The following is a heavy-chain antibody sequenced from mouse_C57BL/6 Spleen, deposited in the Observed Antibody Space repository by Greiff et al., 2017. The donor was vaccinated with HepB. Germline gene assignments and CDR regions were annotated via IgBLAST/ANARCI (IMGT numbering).Heavy chain of an antibody. D-gene: IGHD4-1*01. Sequence: QVQLQQSGAELARPGASVKLSCKASGYTFTSYGISWVKQRTGQGLEWIGEIYPRSGNTYYNEKFKGKATRTADKSSSTAYMELRSLTSDVSAVYCCARAGLGRDWYFDVWGTGTTVTVSS. CDR2: IYPRSGNT. CDR3: ARAGLGRDWYFDV. CDR1: GYTFTSYG. V-gene: IGHV1-81*01. J-gene: IGHJ1*03.